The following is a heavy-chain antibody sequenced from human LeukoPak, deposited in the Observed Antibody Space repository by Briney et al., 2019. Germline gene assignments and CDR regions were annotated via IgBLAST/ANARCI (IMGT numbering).Heavy chain of an antibody. J-gene: IGHJ5*02. CDR3: ARADRLHGGPYLIGP. Sequence: ASVEVSCKTSGYTFTDYYLHWVRQAPGQGLEWMGWINPNSGGTSSAQKFQGRVTMTRDTSITTVYMEVSWLTSDDTAIYYCARADRLHGGPYLIGPWGQGTLVTVSS. CDR1: GYTFTDYY. V-gene: IGHV1-2*02. CDR2: INPNSGGT. D-gene: IGHD2-21*01.